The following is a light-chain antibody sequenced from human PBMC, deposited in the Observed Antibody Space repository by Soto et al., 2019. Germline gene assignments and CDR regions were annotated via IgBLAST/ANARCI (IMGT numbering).Light chain of an antibody. CDR1: QDIRNF. CDR2: GAS. J-gene: IGKJ1*01. CDR3: QQYNNWPPWT. V-gene: IGKV1-NL1*01. Sequence: DIQMTQSPTSLSASVGDRVTITCRASQDIRNFVAWYQQKPGKAPKLLIYGASTRATGITARFXGSGSGTEFTLTISSLKSEDFAVYYCQQYNNWPPWTFGQGTKVEIK.